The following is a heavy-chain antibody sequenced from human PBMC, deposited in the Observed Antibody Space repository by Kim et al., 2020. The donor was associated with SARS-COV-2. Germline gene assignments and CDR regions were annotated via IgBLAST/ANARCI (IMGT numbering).Heavy chain of an antibody. CDR2: IYPGDSDT. J-gene: IGHJ4*02. V-gene: IGHV5-51*01. Sequence: GESLKISCKGSGYSFTSYWIGWVRQMPGKGLEWMGIIYPGDSDTRYSPSFQGQVTISADKSISTAYLQWSSLKASDTAMYYCARATVEMATIDGAGAFDYWGQGTLVTVSS. CDR1: GYSFTSYW. CDR3: ARATVEMATIDGAGAFDY. D-gene: IGHD5-12*01.